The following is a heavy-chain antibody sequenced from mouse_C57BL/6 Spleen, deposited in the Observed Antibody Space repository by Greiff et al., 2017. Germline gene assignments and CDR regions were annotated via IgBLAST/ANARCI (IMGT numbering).Heavy chain of an antibody. CDR1: GYTFTDYY. CDR2: IYPGSGNT. D-gene: IGHD1-1*01. V-gene: IGHV1-84*01. Sequence: VQVVESGPELVKPGASVKISCKASGYTFTDYYINWVKQRPGQGLEWIGWIYPGSGNTKYNEKFKGKATLTVDTSSSTAYMQLSSLTSEDSAVYFCARGGPDYYGSRSFAYWGQGTLVTVSA. CDR3: ARGGPDYYGSRSFAY. J-gene: IGHJ3*01.